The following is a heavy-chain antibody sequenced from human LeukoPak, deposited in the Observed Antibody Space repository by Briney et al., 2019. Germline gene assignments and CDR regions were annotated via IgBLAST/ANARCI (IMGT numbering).Heavy chain of an antibody. V-gene: IGHV3-9*01. CDR1: GFTFDDYA. J-gene: IGHJ4*02. Sequence: GGSLRLSCAAPGFTFDDYAMHWVRQAPGKGLEWVSGISWNSGSIGYADSVKGRFTISRDNAKNSLYLQMNSLRAEDTAVYYCARIYCSSTSCYAFPFDYWGQGTLVTVSS. CDR3: ARIYCSSTSCYAFPFDY. CDR2: ISWNSGSI. D-gene: IGHD2-2*01.